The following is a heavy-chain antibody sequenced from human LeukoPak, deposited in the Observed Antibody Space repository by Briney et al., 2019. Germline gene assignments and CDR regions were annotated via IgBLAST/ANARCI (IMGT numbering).Heavy chain of an antibody. CDR1: GYTFTGYY. D-gene: IGHD2-2*01. CDR3: ARREGGYCSTTSCYVVDY. J-gene: IGHJ4*02. Sequence: ASVKVSCKASGYTFTGYYMHWVRQAPGQGLEWMGWINPNSGGTNYAQTFQGRVTMTRDTSISTAYMELSRLRSDDTAVYYCARREGGYCSTTSCYVVDYCGQGTLVTVSS. CDR2: INPNSGGT. V-gene: IGHV1-2*02.